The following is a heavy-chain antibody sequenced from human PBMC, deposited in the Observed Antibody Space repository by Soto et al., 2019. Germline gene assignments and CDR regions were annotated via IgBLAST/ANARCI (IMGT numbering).Heavy chain of an antibody. V-gene: IGHV1-69*01. CDR2: IMGVFGTA. Sequence: QVHLVQSGTEVKNPGSSVKVSCKASGGNFRDYAISWVRQAPGQGPEWMGGIMGVFGTATYAQKFQGRVIISADEFTTTAYLDLSSLTSGDAAVYYCATSRGCYAAMDVWGQETTITVSS. J-gene: IGHJ6*02. CDR3: ATSRGCYAAMDV. CDR1: GGNFRDYA. D-gene: IGHD3-16*01.